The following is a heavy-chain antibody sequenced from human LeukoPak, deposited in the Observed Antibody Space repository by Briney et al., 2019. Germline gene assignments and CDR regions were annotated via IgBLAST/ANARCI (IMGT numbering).Heavy chain of an antibody. CDR3: ARAHLSSSSTDYMDV. D-gene: IGHD6-6*01. Sequence: GGSLRLSCAASGFTFTDFYMGWIRQAPGKGLEWVSYISDTGTSTHYADSVKGRFTISRDNSKNTLYLQMNSLRAEDTAMYYCARAHLSSSSTDYMDVWGKGTTVTVSS. CDR2: ISDTGTST. J-gene: IGHJ6*03. V-gene: IGHV3-11*06. CDR1: GFTFTDFY.